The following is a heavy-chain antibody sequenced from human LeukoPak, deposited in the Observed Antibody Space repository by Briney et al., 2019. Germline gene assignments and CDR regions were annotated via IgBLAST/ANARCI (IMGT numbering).Heavy chain of an antibody. CDR3: ARSGEYYFDY. J-gene: IGHJ4*02. V-gene: IGHV3-66*01. CDR1: GFTFSSYS. CDR2: IYSGGST. Sequence: GSLRLSCAASGFTFSSYSMNWVRQAPGKGLEWVSVIYSGGSTYYADSVKGRFTIPRDNSKNTLYLQMNSLRAEDTAVYYCARSGEYYFDYWGQGTLVTVSS.